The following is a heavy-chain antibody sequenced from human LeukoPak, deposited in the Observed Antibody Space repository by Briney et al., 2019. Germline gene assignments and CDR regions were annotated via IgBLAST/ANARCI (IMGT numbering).Heavy chain of an antibody. CDR3: AIYDSSGYYNY. V-gene: IGHV3-7*03. D-gene: IGHD3-22*01. CDR1: GFTFSNFW. CDR2: IKVDGSEK. Sequence: GGSLRLSCVASGFTFSNFWMSWVRQAPGKGLEWVANIKVDGSEKYYADSVKGRFTISRDNAENSLYLQMNSLRAEDTAVYYCAIYDSSGYYNYWGQGTLVTVSS. J-gene: IGHJ4*02.